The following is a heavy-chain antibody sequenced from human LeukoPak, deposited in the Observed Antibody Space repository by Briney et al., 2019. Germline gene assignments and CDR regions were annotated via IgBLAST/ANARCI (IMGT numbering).Heavy chain of an antibody. Sequence: GGSLRLSCVASGFTFDDYGIGWVRQAPGKGLEWVFGINWNGGSTDYADSVKGRFTISRDNAKNSVSLRVEDTALYHCVLTSGSGSYRGYLNYWGQGTLVTVSS. V-gene: IGHV3-20*01. CDR1: GFTFDDYG. D-gene: IGHD3-10*01. CDR3: VLTSGSGSYRGYLNY. CDR2: INWNGGST. J-gene: IGHJ4*02.